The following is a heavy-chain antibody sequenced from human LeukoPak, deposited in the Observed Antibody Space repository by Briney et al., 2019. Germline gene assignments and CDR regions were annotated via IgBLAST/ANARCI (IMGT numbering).Heavy chain of an antibody. D-gene: IGHD1-1*01. CDR1: GFTVSSNY. V-gene: IGHV3-53*01. CDR2: IYSGGST. Sequence: PGGSLRLSCAASGFTVSSNYMSWVRQAPGKGLEWVSVIYSGGSTYYADSVKGRFTISRDNSKNTLYLQMNSLRAEDTAVYYCARDSMGYLNAFDIWGQGTMVTVSS. J-gene: IGHJ3*02. CDR3: ARDSMGYLNAFDI.